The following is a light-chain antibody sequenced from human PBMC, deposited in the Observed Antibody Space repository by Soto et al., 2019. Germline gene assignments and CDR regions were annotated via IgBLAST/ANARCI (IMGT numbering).Light chain of an antibody. J-gene: IGKJ4*01. V-gene: IGKV3-11*01. CDR2: DAS. CDR3: QQRSNLPLLT. Sequence: EIVLTQSPATLSLSPGERATLSCRASQSVSSYLAWYQQKPGQAPRLLIYDASNRATGIPARFSGSGSGTDFTLTISSLEPEDFAVYYCQQRSNLPLLTFGGVTNVEIK. CDR1: QSVSSY.